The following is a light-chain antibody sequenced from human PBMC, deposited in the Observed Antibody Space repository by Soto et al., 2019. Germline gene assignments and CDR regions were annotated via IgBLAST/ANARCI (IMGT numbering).Light chain of an antibody. Sequence: QSALTQPASVSGSPGQSITISCTGTTSDVGAYNSVSWYQQHPGKAPKVMIYEVSNRPSGVSNRFSGSKSGNTASLTISGLQAEDEADYYCCSYTSSSTVVFGAGTQLTVL. CDR3: CSYTSSSTVV. V-gene: IGLV2-14*01. CDR1: TSDVGAYNS. CDR2: EVS. J-gene: IGLJ2*01.